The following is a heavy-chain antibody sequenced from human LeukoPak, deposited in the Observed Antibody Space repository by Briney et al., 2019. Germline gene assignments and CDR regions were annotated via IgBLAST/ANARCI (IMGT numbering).Heavy chain of an antibody. V-gene: IGHV3-48*01. CDR3: AKDEASSWYYYYYGMDV. CDR2: ISSSSSTI. J-gene: IGHJ6*02. CDR1: GFTFSSHS. D-gene: IGHD6-13*01. Sequence: GGSLRLSCAASGFTFSSHSMNWVRQAPGKGLEWVSYISSSSSTIYYADSVKGRFTISRDNSKNTLYLQMNSLRAEDTAVYYCAKDEASSWYYYYYGMDVWGQGTTVTVSS.